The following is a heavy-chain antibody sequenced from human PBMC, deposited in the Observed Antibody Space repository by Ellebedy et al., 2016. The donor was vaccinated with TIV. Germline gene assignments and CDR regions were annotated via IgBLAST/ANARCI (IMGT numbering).Heavy chain of an antibody. CDR1: GFTVSRNY. CDR3: ASRSSYYDSSTDGSDALDT. J-gene: IGHJ3*02. V-gene: IGHV3-53*01. Sequence: GESLKISXAASGFTVSRNYMSRVRQAAGEGLEWGSVIYTGGATYYADSVKGRFTISRDNSKNTVFLQMNSLRAEDTAVYYCASRSSYYDSSTDGSDALDTWGQGTMVTVSS. CDR2: IYTGGAT. D-gene: IGHD3-22*01.